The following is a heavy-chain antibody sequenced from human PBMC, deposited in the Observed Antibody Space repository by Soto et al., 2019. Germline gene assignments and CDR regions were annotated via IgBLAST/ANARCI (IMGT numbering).Heavy chain of an antibody. CDR1: GFTFSSYG. J-gene: IGHJ4*02. D-gene: IGHD4-17*01. Sequence: GGSLRLSCAASGFTFSSYGMHWVRQAPGKGLEWVAVIWYDGSNKYYADSVKGRFTISRDNSKNTLYLQMNSLRVEDTAVFYCAKDYGDFWDPLDYWGQGTLVTVSS. CDR3: AKDYGDFWDPLDY. CDR2: IWYDGSNK. V-gene: IGHV3-33*06.